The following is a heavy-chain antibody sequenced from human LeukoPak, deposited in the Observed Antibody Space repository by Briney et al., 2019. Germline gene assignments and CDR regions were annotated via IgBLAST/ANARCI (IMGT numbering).Heavy chain of an antibody. J-gene: IGHJ4*02. Sequence: GESLKISCKGSGCSFSNYWIGWVRQMPGKGLEWMGIIYPGDSDTRYSPSFQGQVTISIDKSISTAYQQWDRLKASDTAMYYCARHLSRASGWYLVFDYRGQGTLVTVSS. V-gene: IGHV5-51*01. D-gene: IGHD6-19*01. CDR3: ARHLSRASGWYLVFDY. CDR2: IYPGDSDT. CDR1: GCSFSNYW.